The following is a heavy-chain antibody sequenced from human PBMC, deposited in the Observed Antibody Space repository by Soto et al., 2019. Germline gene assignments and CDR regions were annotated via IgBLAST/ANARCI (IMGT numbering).Heavy chain of an antibody. V-gene: IGHV3-23*01. D-gene: IGHD3-22*01. CDR3: ATGGWLVF. CDR1: ALTFSTFD. Sequence: EAQLLESGGELVQPGGSLRLSCAASALTFSTFDMSWVRQALRTGLEWVSFISGSGDTTYYADSVKGRFTIYRDNSKNAVYLQMNSLKPEDTAVYYCATGGWLVFWGQGTTVTVSS. J-gene: IGHJ6*02. CDR2: ISGSGDTT.